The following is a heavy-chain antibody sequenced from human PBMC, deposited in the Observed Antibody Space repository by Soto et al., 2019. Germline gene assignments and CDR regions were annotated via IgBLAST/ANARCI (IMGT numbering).Heavy chain of an antibody. CDR1: GGSISSTNW. CDR3: ARPHGGSSGWDNWFDP. D-gene: IGHD6-25*01. Sequence: LSLTCAVSGGSISSTNWWSWVRQPPGKGLEWIGYIYYSGSTNYNPSLKSRVTISVDTSKNQFSLKLSSVTAADTAVYYCARPHGGSSGWDNWFDPWGQGTLVTVSS. V-gene: IGHV4-4*02. CDR2: IYYSGST. J-gene: IGHJ5*02.